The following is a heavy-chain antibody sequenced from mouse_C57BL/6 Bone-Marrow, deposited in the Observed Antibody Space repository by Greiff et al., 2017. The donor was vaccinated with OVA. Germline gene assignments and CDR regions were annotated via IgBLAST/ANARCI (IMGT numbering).Heavy chain of an antibody. D-gene: IGHD1-2*01. CDR1: GYTFTSYW. CDR2: IDPSDSYT. J-gene: IGHJ1*03. V-gene: IGHV1-50*01. Sequence: VQLQQPGAELVKPGASVKLSCKASGYTFTSYWMQWVKQRPGQGLEWIGEIDPSDSYTNYTQKFKGKATLTVDTSSSTAYMQLSSLTSEDSAVYYCARKTTASNFDVWGTGTTVTVSS. CDR3: ARKTTASNFDV.